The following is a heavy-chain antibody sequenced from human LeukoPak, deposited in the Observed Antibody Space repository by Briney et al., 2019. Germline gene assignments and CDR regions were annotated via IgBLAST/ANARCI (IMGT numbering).Heavy chain of an antibody. CDR2: IYPGDSDT. D-gene: IGHD5-18*01. CDR1: GYSFTSYW. V-gene: IGHV5-51*01. J-gene: IGHJ3*02. Sequence: GESLKISCKGSGYSFTSYWIAWVRQMPGKGLEWMGIIYPGDSDTRYSPSFQSQVTISADKSINTAYLQWSSLKASDTAMYYCASQTLRLGYGPGFMDAFDIWGQGTMVTVSS. CDR3: ASQTLRLGYGPGFMDAFDI.